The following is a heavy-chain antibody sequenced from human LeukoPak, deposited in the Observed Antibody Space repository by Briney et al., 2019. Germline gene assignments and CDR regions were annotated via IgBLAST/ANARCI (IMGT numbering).Heavy chain of an antibody. CDR1: GYSISSGYY. Sequence: SGTLSLTCAVAGYSISSGYYWGWIRQPPGKGLEWIGSIYHSGSTYYNPSLKSRVTISVDTSKNQFSLKLSSVTAADTAVYYCVRLIAAAGASWVQGTLVTVSS. D-gene: IGHD6-13*01. CDR3: VRLIAAAGAS. J-gene: IGHJ4*02. V-gene: IGHV4-38-2*01. CDR2: IYHSGST.